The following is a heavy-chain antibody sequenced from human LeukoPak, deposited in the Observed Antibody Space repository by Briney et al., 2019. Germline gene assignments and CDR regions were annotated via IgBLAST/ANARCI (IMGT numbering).Heavy chain of an antibody. CDR2: IYYSGST. J-gene: IGHJ5*02. CDR1: GGSISSSSYY. V-gene: IGHV4-39*01. D-gene: IGHD6-19*01. Sequence: SETLSLTWTVSGGSISSSSYYWGWIRQPPGKGLEWIGSIYYSGSTYYNPSLKSRVTISVDTSKNQFSLKLSSVTAADTAVYYCARQRYSSGWLSDPWGQGTLVTVSS. CDR3: ARQRYSSGWLSDP.